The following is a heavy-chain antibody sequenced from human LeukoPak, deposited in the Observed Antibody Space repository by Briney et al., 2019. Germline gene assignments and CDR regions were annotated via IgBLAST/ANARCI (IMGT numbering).Heavy chain of an antibody. D-gene: IGHD5-12*01. CDR3: ARDRGYTQDY. J-gene: IGHJ4*02. V-gene: IGHV3-74*01. CDR2: INSDGSST. Sequence: GGSLRLSCAASGFILSSYWMHWVRQVPGKGLVWVSRINSDGSSTSYADSVKGRFTISRDNAKNTLYLQVNSLRAEDTAVYYCARDRGYTQDYWGQGTLVTVSS. CDR1: GFILSSYW.